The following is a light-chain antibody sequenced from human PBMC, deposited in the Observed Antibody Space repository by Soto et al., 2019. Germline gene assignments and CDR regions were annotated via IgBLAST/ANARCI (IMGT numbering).Light chain of an antibody. CDR3: CSYAGSYSFV. V-gene: IGLV2-11*01. J-gene: IGLJ3*02. CDR1: SSDVGGYNY. CDR2: GVS. Sequence: QSALTQPRSVSGSPGQSVTISCTGTSSDVGGYNYVSWYQQHPGKAPKLIIYGVSKRPSGVPDRFSGSKSGNTASLTISGLQAEDEADYYCCSYAGSYSFVFGGGTKLTVL.